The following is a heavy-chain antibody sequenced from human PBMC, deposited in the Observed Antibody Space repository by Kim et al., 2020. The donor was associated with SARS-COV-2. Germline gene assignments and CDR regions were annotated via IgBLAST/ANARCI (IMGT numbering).Heavy chain of an antibody. D-gene: IGHD2-21*02. CDR3: AKDLVVVTAILGYFDY. CDR1: GFTFSSYA. V-gene: IGHV3-23*01. Sequence: GGSLRLSCAASGFTFSSYAMSWVRQAPGKGLEWVSAISGSGVTYYADSVKGRFTISRDNSKNTLYLQMNSLRAEDTAVYYCAKDLVVVTAILGYFDYWGQGTLVTVSS. J-gene: IGHJ4*02. CDR2: ISGSGVT.